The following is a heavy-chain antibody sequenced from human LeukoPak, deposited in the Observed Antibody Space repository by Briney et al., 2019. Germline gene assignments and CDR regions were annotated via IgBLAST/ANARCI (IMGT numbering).Heavy chain of an antibody. CDR2: ISYDGSNK. V-gene: IGHV3-30*18. D-gene: IGHD3-22*01. J-gene: IGHJ4*02. Sequence: SGRSLRLSCAASGFTFSSYGMHWVRQAPGKGLEWVAVISYDGSNKYYADSVKGRFTISRDNSKNTLYLQMNSLRAEDTAVYYCAKGCDSSGYYPWYFDYWGQGTLVTVSS. CDR3: AKGCDSSGYYPWYFDY. CDR1: GFTFSSYG.